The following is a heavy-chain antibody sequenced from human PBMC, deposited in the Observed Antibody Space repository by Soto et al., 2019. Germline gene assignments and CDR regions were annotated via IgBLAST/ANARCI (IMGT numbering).Heavy chain of an antibody. CDR1: GYTFTSYD. V-gene: IGHV1-8*01. D-gene: IGHD6-19*01. J-gene: IGHJ4*02. Sequence: ASVKVSCKASGYTFTSYDINWVRQATGQGLEWMGWMNPNSGNTGYAQKFQGRVTMTRNTSISTAYMELRSLRSDDTAVYYCAREWDNKSEHSSGWYDDFWGQGTLVTVSS. CDR2: MNPNSGNT. CDR3: AREWDNKSEHSSGWYDDF.